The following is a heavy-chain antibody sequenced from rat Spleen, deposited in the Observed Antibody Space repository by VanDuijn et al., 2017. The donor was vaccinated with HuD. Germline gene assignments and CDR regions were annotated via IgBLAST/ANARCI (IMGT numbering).Heavy chain of an antibody. V-gene: IGHV5-29*01. CDR1: GFTFSDYY. J-gene: IGHJ2*01. D-gene: IGHD1-9*01. CDR2: ISYGDSSGHSST. Sequence: EVQMVESDGGLVQPGRSLKLSCAASGFTFSDYYMAWVRQAPTKGLEWVATISYGDSSGHSSTYYRDAVKGRFTISRDNAKSTLSRQMDSLRSEDTATYYCARRHYGYTDYFDYWGQGVMVTVSS. CDR3: ARRHYGYTDYFDY.